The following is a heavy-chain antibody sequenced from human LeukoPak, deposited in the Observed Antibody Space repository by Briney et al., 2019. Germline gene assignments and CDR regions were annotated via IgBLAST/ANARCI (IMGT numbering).Heavy chain of an antibody. CDR3: ARTAGDSSGYYHDY. D-gene: IGHD3-22*01. CDR2: IKQDGSEK. CDR1: GFTFSNYG. Sequence: GGSLRLSCAASGFTFSNYGMSWVRQAPGKGLEWVASIKQDGSEKFYVDSVKGRFTISRDNAKNSLYLQMNSLRAEDTAVYYCARTAGDSSGYYHDYWGQGTLVTVSS. J-gene: IGHJ4*02. V-gene: IGHV3-7*01.